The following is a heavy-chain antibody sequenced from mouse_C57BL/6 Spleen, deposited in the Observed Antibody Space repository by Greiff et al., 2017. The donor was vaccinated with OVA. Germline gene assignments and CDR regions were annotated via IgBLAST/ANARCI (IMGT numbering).Heavy chain of an antibody. CDR2: IDPSDSYT. Sequence: QVQLQQPGAELVRPGTSVKLSCKASGYTFTSYWMHWVKQRPGQGLEWIGVIDPSDSYTNYNQKFKGKATLTVDTSSSTAYMQLSSLTSEDSAVYYCARRRVYDGYLYWYFDVWGTGATVTVSS. CDR1: GYTFTSYW. CDR3: ARRRVYDGYLYWYFDV. D-gene: IGHD2-3*01. V-gene: IGHV1-59*01. J-gene: IGHJ1*03.